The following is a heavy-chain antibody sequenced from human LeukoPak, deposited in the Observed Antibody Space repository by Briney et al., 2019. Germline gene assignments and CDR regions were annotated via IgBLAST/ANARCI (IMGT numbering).Heavy chain of an antibody. CDR3: ARVYSSGWYVDY. V-gene: IGHV4-59*06. D-gene: IGHD6-19*01. CDR1: GGSISSYY. Sequence: SETLSLTCTVSGGSISSYYWSWIRQHPGKGLEWIGYIYYSGSTYYNPSLKSRVTISVDTSKNQFSLKLSSVTAADTAVYYCARVYSSGWYVDYWGQGTLVTVSS. J-gene: IGHJ4*02. CDR2: IYYSGST.